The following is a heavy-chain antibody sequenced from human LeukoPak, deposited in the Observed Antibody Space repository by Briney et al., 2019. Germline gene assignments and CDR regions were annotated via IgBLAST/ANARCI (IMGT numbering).Heavy chain of an antibody. CDR1: GFTFSSYG. CDR2: IRYDGSNK. CDR3: AKDWNYYDSSGYGPDY. Sequence: GGSLRLSCAASGFTFSSYGMHWVRQAPGKGLEWVAFIRYDGSNKYYADSVKGRFTISRDNSKNTLYLQMNSLKPEDTAVYYCAKDWNYYDSSGYGPDYWGQGTLVTVSS. J-gene: IGHJ4*02. D-gene: IGHD3-22*01. V-gene: IGHV3-30*02.